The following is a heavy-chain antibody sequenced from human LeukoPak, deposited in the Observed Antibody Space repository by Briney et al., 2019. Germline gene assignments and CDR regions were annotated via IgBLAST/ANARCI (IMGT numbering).Heavy chain of an antibody. Sequence: SETLSLTCTVSGGSISSGGYSWSWIRQPPGKGLEWIGYIYHSGSTYYNPSLKSRVTISVDRSKNQFSLKLSSVIAADTAVYYCARATYYYDSSGYNDAFDIWGQGTMVTVSS. CDR3: ARATYYYDSSGYNDAFDI. J-gene: IGHJ3*02. D-gene: IGHD3-22*01. CDR2: IYHSGST. CDR1: GGSISSGGYS. V-gene: IGHV4-30-2*01.